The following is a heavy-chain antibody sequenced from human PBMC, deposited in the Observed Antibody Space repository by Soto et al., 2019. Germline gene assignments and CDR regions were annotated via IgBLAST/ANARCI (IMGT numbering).Heavy chain of an antibody. CDR1: GGSISIGGYY. Sequence: QVQLQESGPGLVKPSQTLSLTCTVSGGSISIGGYYWNWIRQHPGKGLECIGYIYYSGSTYYHPSLKSRVTISVDTSKTQFSLKLSSVTAADTAVYYCARSVFPWGQGTLVTVSS. V-gene: IGHV4-31*03. CDR2: IYYSGST. CDR3: ARSVFP. J-gene: IGHJ5*02.